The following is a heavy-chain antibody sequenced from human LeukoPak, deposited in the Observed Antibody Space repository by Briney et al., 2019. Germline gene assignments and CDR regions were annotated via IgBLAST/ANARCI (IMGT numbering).Heavy chain of an antibody. CDR2: ITSSGATT. CDR1: GFTISTYA. D-gene: IGHD5-24*01. CDR3: AKEFIAGDGHVDCDS. V-gene: IGHV3-23*01. J-gene: IGHJ4*02. Sequence: GGSLRLSCAASGFTISTYAMTWVRQAPGKGLEWVSPITSSGATTYYADSVKGRFTISRDISKNTLYLQMNSLTAEDSAVYYCAKEFIAGDGHVDCDSWGQGTLVTVSS.